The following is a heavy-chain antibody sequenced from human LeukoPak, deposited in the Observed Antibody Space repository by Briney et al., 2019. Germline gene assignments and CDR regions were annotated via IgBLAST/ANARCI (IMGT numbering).Heavy chain of an antibody. D-gene: IGHD6-13*01. J-gene: IGHJ6*02. V-gene: IGHV1-18*01. Sequence: ASVKVSCKASGYTFTSYGISWVRQAPGQGLEWMGWSSVYNGNTNHAQKLQGRVTMTTDTSTSTAYMELRSLRSDDTAVYYCARVRAAGTDYYFYYGMDVWGQGTTVTVSS. CDR1: GYTFTSYG. CDR2: SSVYNGNT. CDR3: ARVRAAGTDYYFYYGMDV.